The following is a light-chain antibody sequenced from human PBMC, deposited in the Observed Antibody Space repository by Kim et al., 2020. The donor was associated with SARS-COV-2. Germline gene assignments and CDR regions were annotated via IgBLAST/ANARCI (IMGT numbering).Light chain of an antibody. Sequence: SPGERATRACRASQSVSSSYLAWYHQKAGQAPRLLIYGASSRATDIPSRFSGSGSGTDFTLTISRLEPEDSAVYYCQQYGSAPWTFGQGTKVDIK. CDR2: GAS. V-gene: IGKV3-20*01. CDR3: QQYGSAPWT. J-gene: IGKJ1*01. CDR1: QSVSSSY.